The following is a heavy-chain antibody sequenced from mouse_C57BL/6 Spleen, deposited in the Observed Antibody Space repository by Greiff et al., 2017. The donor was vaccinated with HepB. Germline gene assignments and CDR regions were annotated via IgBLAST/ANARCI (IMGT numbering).Heavy chain of an antibody. J-gene: IGHJ3*01. CDR1: GYTFTSYW. CDR3: ARAADCYYEGFSY. CDR2: IHPNSGST. Sequence: QVQLQQPGAELVKPGASVKLSCKASGYTFTSYWMHWVKQRPGQGLEWIGMIHPNSGSTNYNEKFKSKATLTVDKSSSSAYMQLSSLTSEDSAVYYCARAADCYYEGFSYWGQGTLITVSA. V-gene: IGHV1-64*01. D-gene: IGHD2-3*01.